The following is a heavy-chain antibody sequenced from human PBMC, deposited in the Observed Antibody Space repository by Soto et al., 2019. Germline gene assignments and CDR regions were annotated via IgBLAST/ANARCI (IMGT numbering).Heavy chain of an antibody. CDR3: ARDRYCSSTSCYTDFDY. Sequence: GGSLRLSCAASGFTFSSYSMNWVRQAPGKGLEWVSSISSSSSYIYYADSVKGRFTISRGNAKNSLYLQMNSLRAEDTAVYYCARDRYCSSTSCYTDFDYWGQGTLVTVSA. J-gene: IGHJ4*02. V-gene: IGHV3-21*01. CDR2: ISSSSSYI. CDR1: GFTFSSYS. D-gene: IGHD2-2*02.